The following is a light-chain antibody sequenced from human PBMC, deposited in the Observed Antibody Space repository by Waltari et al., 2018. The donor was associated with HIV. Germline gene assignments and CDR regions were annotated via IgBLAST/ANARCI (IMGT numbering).Light chain of an antibody. CDR2: GAS. CDR3: QQYDTSPYT. J-gene: IGKJ2*01. Sequence: EVVLTQSPGTLSLSPGERATLSCRASQSVHSNYLAWYQQKPGQTPRLLIYGASTRATGIPDRFSGSGSGTDFTLTISRLEPEDFAVYYCQQYDTSPYTFGQGTKLEIK. V-gene: IGKV3-20*01. CDR1: QSVHSNY.